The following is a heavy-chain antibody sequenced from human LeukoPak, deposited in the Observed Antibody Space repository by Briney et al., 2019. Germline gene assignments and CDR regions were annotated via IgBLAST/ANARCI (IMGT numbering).Heavy chain of an antibody. J-gene: IGHJ5*02. V-gene: IGHV4-39*07. CDR2: IYYSGST. CDR1: GGSLGPCYY. D-gene: IGHD1-26*01. Sequence: SETLSLTCTVSGGSLGPCYYWGWIRQPPGKGLEWIGSIYYSGSTYYNPSLKSRVTISVDTSKNQFSLKLSSVTAADTAVYYCARNPASTYKWEPQFDPWGQGTLVTVSS. CDR3: ARNPASTYKWEPQFDP.